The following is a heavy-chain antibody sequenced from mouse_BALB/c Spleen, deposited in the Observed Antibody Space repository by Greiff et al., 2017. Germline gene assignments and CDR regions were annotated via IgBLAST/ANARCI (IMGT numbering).Heavy chain of an antibody. D-gene: IGHD2-3*01. CDR3: AREADGPAWFAY. CDR1: GYSITSGYY. V-gene: IGHV3-6*02. CDR2: ISYDGSN. Sequence: EVQVVESGPGLVKPSQSLSLTCSVTGYSITSGYYWNWIRQFPGNKLEWMGYISYDGSNNYNPSLKNRISITRDTSKNQFFLKLNSVTTEDTATYYCAREADGPAWFAYWGQGTLVTVSA. J-gene: IGHJ3*01.